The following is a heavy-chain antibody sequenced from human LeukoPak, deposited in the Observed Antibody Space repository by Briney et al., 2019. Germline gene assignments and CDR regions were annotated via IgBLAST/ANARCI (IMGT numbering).Heavy chain of an antibody. CDR2: FDPEDGET. D-gene: IGHD2-15*01. J-gene: IGHJ5*02. CDR3: ATLRAGYCSGGSCSNWFDP. CDR1: GYTLTELS. V-gene: IGHV1-24*01. Sequence: ASVKVSCKVSGYTLTELSMHWVRQAPGKGLERMGGFDPEDGETIYAQKFQGRVTMTEDTSTDTAYMELSSLRSEDTAVYYCATLRAGYCSGGSCSNWFDPWGQGTLVTVSS.